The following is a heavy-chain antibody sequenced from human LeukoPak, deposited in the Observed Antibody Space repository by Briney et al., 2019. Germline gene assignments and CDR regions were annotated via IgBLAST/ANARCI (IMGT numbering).Heavy chain of an antibody. Sequence: SVKVSCKASGGTFSSYAISWVRQATGQGLEWMGGIIPIFGTANYAQKFQGRVTITADKSTSTAYMELSSLRSEDTAVYYCARAKGYCSGGSCYTHDYYYYYYMDVWGKGTTVTVSS. CDR1: GGTFSSYA. D-gene: IGHD2-15*01. V-gene: IGHV1-69*06. CDR2: IIPIFGTA. J-gene: IGHJ6*03. CDR3: ARAKGYCSGGSCYTHDYYYYYYMDV.